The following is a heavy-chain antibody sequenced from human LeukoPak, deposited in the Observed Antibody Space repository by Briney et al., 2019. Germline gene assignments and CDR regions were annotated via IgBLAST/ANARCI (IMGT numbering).Heavy chain of an antibody. CDR1: GYTFTSYY. J-gene: IGHJ4*02. D-gene: IGHD3/OR15-3a*01. CDR3: ARVSKASAGALAWAWDY. Sequence: ASVKVSCKASGYTFTSYYMHWVRQAPGQGLEWMGIINPSGGSTSYAQKFQGRVTMTRDTSTSTVYMELSSLRSEDTAVYYCARVSKASAGALAWAWDYWGQGALVTVSS. CDR2: INPSGGST. V-gene: IGHV1-46*01.